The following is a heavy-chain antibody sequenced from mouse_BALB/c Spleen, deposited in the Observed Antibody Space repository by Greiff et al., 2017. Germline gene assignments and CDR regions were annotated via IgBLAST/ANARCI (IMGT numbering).Heavy chain of an antibody. J-gene: IGHJ4*01. V-gene: IGHV2-9-2*01. CDR2: IWTGGGT. CDR1: GFSLTSYD. Sequence: QVQLKESGPGLVAPSQSLSITCTVSGFSLTSYDISWIRQPPGKGLEWLGVIWTGGGTNYNSAFMSRLSISKDNSKSQVFLKMNSLQTDDTAIYYCVRKDYAMDYWGQGTSVTVSS. CDR3: VRKDYAMDY.